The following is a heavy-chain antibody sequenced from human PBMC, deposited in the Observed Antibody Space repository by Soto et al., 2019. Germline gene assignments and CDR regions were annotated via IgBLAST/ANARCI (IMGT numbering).Heavy chain of an antibody. CDR2: INHSGST. J-gene: IGHJ4*02. V-gene: IGHV4-34*01. Sequence: QVQLQQWGAGLLKPSETLSLTCAVYGGSFSGYYWSWIRQPPGKGLEWIGEINHSGSTNYNPSLKSRVTISVDTSKNQFSLKLSSVTAADTAVYYCAREGTRERSYYDFWSGYYLFDYWGQGTLVTVSS. D-gene: IGHD3-3*01. CDR3: AREGTRERSYYDFWSGYYLFDY. CDR1: GGSFSGYY.